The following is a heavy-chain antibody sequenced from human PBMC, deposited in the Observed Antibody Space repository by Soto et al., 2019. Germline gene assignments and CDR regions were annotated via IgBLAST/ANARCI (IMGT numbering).Heavy chain of an antibody. Sequence: SETLSLTCAVYGGSFSGYYWSWIRQPPGKGLEWIGEINHSGSTNYNPSLKSRVTISVDTSKNQFSLKLSSVTAADTAVYYCARSKTTYYYDSSGYFLAYWGQGTLVTVSS. D-gene: IGHD3-22*01. CDR3: ARSKTTYYYDSSGYFLAY. V-gene: IGHV4-34*01. CDR1: GGSFSGYY. CDR2: INHSGST. J-gene: IGHJ4*02.